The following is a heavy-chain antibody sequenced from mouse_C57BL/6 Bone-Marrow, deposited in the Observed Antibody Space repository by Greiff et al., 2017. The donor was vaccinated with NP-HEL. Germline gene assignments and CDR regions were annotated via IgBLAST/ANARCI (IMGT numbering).Heavy chain of an antibody. CDR2: INPGSGGT. Sequence: QVQLQQSGAELVRPGTSVKVSCKASGYAFTNYLIEWVKQRPGQGLEWIGVINPGSGGTNYNEKFKGKATLTADKSSSTAYMQLSSLTSEDSAVYFCARELGRDWYFDVWGTGTTVTVSS. CDR1: GYAFTNYL. CDR3: ARELGRDWYFDV. V-gene: IGHV1-54*01. D-gene: IGHD4-1*01. J-gene: IGHJ1*03.